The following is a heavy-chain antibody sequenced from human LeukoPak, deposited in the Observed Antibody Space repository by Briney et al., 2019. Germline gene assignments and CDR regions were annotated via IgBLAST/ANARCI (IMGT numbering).Heavy chain of an antibody. CDR2: IGTAGDT. CDR1: GFTFSSYD. Sequence: GGSLRLSCAASGFTFSSYDMHWVRQSTGKGLEWVSLIGTAGDTYYADSMKGRFTISRENAKNSLYLQMNSLRAGDTAVYYCARGYYGSADHWGQGTLVTVSS. J-gene: IGHJ4*02. D-gene: IGHD3-10*01. V-gene: IGHV3-13*04. CDR3: ARGYYGSADH.